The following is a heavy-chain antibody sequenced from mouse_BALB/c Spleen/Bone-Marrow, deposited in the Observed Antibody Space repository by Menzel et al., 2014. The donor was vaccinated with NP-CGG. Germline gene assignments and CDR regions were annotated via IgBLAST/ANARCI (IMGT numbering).Heavy chain of an antibody. J-gene: IGHJ2*02. CDR1: GFTFTDYY. V-gene: IGHV7-3*02. D-gene: IGHD1-1*01. CDR3: ARDMGLLRFDY. CDR2: IRNKANGYTT. Sequence: EVMLVESGGGLVQPGGSLRLSCATSGFTFTDYYMNWVRQPPGKALEWLGFIRNKANGYTTEYSASVKGRFTISRDNSQSILYLQMNTLRAEDSATYYCARDMGLLRFDYWGQGTSLTVSS.